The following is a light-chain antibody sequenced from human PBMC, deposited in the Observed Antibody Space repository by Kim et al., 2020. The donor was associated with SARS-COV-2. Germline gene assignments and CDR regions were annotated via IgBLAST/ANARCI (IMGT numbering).Light chain of an antibody. CDR3: QQYNNWPLT. J-gene: IGKJ4*01. V-gene: IGKV3-15*01. CDR1: QSVSSN. CDR2: GAS. Sequence: VSPGERATLSCRASQSVSSNLAWYQQKPGLPPRLLIYGASTRATGIPARFSGSGSGTEFTLTISSLQSEDFALYYCQQYNNWPLTFGGGTKVDIK.